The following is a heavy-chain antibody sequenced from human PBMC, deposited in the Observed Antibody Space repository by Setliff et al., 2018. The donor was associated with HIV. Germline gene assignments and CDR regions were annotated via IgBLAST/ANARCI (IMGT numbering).Heavy chain of an antibody. CDR3: ARDRGVYCRSTNCYSPVDAFDI. CDR1: GYTLTSYG. CDR2: ISAYNGNT. D-gene: IGHD2-2*01. V-gene: IGHV1-18*01. J-gene: IGHJ3*02. Sequence: ASVKVSCKASGYTLTSYGISWVRQAPGQGLEWMGWISAYNGNTNYAQKVQGRVTMTTDTSTRTAYMELRSLRSDDTAVYYCARDRGVYCRSTNCYSPVDAFDIWGQGTMITVSS.